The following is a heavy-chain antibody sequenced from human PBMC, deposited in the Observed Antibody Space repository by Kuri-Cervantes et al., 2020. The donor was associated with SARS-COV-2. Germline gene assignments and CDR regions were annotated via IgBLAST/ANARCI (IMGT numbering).Heavy chain of an antibody. V-gene: IGHV3-53*01. Sequence: GESLKISCAASGFIFSSHSMSWVRQAPGKGLEWVSVIYSGGSTYYADSVKGRFTISRDNSKNTLYLQMNSLRAEDTAVYYCARDKRSLDFWSGYYSTRTRYWYFDLWGRGTLVTVSS. CDR2: IYSGGST. CDR1: GFIFSSHS. CDR3: ARDKRSLDFWSGYYSTRTRYWYFDL. D-gene: IGHD3-3*01. J-gene: IGHJ2*01.